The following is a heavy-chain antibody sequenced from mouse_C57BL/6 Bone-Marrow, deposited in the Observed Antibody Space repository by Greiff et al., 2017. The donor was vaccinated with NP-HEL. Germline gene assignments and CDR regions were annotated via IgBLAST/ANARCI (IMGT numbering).Heavy chain of an antibody. CDR3: ARHGNYKVFDY. CDR2: INPYNGGT. D-gene: IGHD2-1*01. Sequence: VHVKQSGPVLVKPGASVKMSCKASGYTFTDYYMNWVKQSHGKSLEWIGVINPYNGGTSYNQKFKGKATLTVDKSSSTAYMELNSLTSEDSAVYYCARHGNYKVFDYWGQGTTLTVSS. J-gene: IGHJ2*01. V-gene: IGHV1-19*01. CDR1: GYTFTDYY.